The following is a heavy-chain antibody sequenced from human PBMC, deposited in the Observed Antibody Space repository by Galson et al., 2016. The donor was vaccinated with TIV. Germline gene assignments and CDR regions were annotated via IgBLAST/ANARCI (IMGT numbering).Heavy chain of an antibody. J-gene: IGHJ4*02. CDR1: GFTFSTYA. CDR2: ISGSGGDT. CDR3: AKNSEWLRWYYFDY. Sequence: SLRLSCAASGFTFSTYAMSWVRQAPEKGLEWVSSISGSGGDTYYADSVKSRFTISRDNSKNTVYLQMNSLIADDTAFYYCAKNSEWLRWYYFDYWGQGTLVTVSS. V-gene: IGHV3-23*01. D-gene: IGHD5-12*01.